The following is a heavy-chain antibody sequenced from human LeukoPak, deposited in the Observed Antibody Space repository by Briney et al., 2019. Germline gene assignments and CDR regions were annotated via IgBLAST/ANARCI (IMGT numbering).Heavy chain of an antibody. J-gene: IGHJ4*02. CDR1: GGSVSSYY. Sequence: PSETLSLTCTVSGGSVSSYYWSWIRQSAGKGLEWIGYIYYSGSTNCNPSLKSRVTISVDTSKNQFSLKLSSVTAADTAVYYCARGPRAARPTDYWGQGTLVTVSS. D-gene: IGHD6-6*01. V-gene: IGHV4-59*02. CDR2: IYYSGST. CDR3: ARGPRAARPTDY.